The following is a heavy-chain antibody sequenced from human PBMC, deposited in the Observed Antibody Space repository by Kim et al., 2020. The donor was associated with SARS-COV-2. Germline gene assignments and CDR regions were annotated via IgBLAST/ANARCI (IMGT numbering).Heavy chain of an antibody. D-gene: IGHD3-22*01. CDR3: ARGLYDSSGYTYWYFDL. CDR1: GFTVSSNY. V-gene: IGHV3-66*01. J-gene: IGHJ2*01. Sequence: GGSLRLSCAASGFTVSSNYMSWVRQAPGKGLEWVSVIYSGGSTYYADSVKGRFTISRDNSKNTLYLQMNSLRAEDTAVYYCARGLYDSSGYTYWYFDLWGRGTLVTVSS. CDR2: IYSGGST.